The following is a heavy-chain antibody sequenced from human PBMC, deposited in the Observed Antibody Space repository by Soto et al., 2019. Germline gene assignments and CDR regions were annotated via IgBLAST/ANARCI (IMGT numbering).Heavy chain of an antibody. Sequence: QVQLVQSGAEVKKPGASVKVSCKASGYTFTCYYMHWVRQAPGQVLEWMGWINPNSGGTNYAQKFQGWVNMTRDTSISKAYMELSRLRSDDTAVYCCARKNPRSVAFDIWGQGTMVTVSS. V-gene: IGHV1-2*04. D-gene: IGHD4-17*01. CDR3: ARKNPRSVAFDI. CDR2: INPNSGGT. J-gene: IGHJ3*02. CDR1: GYTFTCYY.